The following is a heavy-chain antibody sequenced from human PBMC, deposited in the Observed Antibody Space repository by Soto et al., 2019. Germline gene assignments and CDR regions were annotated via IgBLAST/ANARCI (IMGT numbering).Heavy chain of an antibody. CDR3: AREVQVHTPAFVY. V-gene: IGHV1-69*19. CDR1: GGTFNTYA. J-gene: IGHJ4*02. CDR2: ISPMFGAA. Sequence: QVQLVQSGAEMKKPGSSVKVSCQSSGGTFNTYAMNWVRQAPGQGPEWMGDISPMFGAANYAPKFQGRVTITADEFRGTSYMQLSSLTSEDTALYFCAREVQVHTPAFVYWGQGTLVTVSS. D-gene: IGHD3-10*01.